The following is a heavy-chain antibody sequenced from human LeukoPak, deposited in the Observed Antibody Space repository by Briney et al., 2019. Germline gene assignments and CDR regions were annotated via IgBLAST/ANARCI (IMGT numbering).Heavy chain of an antibody. CDR3: ARLIAAAGTGDWFDP. CDR2: IYYSGSI. V-gene: IGHV4-59*08. Sequence: SETLSLTCTVSGGSISSYYWSWIRQPPGKGLEWIGYIYYSGSINYNPSLKSRVTISVDTSKNQFSLKLSSVTAADTAVYYCARLIAAAGTGDWFDPWGQGTLVTVSS. J-gene: IGHJ5*02. D-gene: IGHD6-13*01. CDR1: GGSISSYY.